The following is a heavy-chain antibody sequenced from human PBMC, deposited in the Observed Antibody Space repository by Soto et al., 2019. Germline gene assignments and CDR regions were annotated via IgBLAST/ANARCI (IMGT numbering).Heavy chain of an antibody. Sequence: EVQLVESGGGLVQPGGSLRLSCAASGFTFSSYWMSWVRQAPGKGLEWVANIKQDGSEKYYVDSVKGRFTISRDNAKNSLYLQMNSLRAEDTAVYYCARDRGGITMIVVVTFDYWGQGTLVTVSS. J-gene: IGHJ4*02. D-gene: IGHD3-22*01. CDR3: ARDRGGITMIVVVTFDY. V-gene: IGHV3-7*05. CDR2: IKQDGSEK. CDR1: GFTFSSYW.